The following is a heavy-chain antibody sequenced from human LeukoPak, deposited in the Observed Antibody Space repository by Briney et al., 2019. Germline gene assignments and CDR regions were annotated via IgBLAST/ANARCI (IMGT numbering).Heavy chain of an antibody. CDR2: IDYSGST. Sequence: SETLSLTCTVSGGFIGSFYWSWIRQPPGKGLEWIGYIDYSGSTNYNASLKSRVTISVDTSRNQFSLRLSSVTAADTAVYYCARRGGTVAGTGSFDYWAREPRSPSPQ. CDR1: GGFIGSFY. D-gene: IGHD6-19*01. CDR3: ARRGGTVAGTGSFDY. V-gene: IGHV4-59*08. J-gene: IGHJ4*02.